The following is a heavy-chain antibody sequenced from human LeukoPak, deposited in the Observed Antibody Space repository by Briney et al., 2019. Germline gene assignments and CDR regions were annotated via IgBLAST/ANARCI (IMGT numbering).Heavy chain of an antibody. CDR2: VYQSGTT. CDR1: GFSISSGHY. V-gene: IGHV4-38-2*02. CDR3: ARIFIRNGYSSYFDC. Sequence: SETLSLTCTVSGFSISSGHYWGWVRQPPGAGLEWMGSVYQSGTTYYNPSLKSRVTTSVDMSKNQFSLRLRPVTAADTAVYYCARIFIRNGYSSYFDCWGQGTLVTVSS. J-gene: IGHJ4*02. D-gene: IGHD5-18*01.